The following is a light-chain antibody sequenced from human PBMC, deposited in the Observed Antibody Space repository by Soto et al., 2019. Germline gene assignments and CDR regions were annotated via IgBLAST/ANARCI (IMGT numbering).Light chain of an antibody. V-gene: IGKV3D-20*02. CDR3: QQRSNWPPIT. CDR2: GAS. J-gene: IGKJ5*01. CDR1: QSVSSNY. Sequence: VMTHSPTTLSVSPCERATLSSSAIQSVSSNYLAWYQQKPGQAPRLLIYGASSRATGIPDRFSGSGSGTDFTLTVSSLEPEDFALYYCQQRSNWPPITFGQGTRLEIK.